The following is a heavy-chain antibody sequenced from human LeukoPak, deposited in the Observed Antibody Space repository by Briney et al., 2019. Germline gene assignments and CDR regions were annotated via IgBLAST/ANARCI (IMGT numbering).Heavy chain of an antibody. CDR1: GYTFTGYY. J-gene: IGHJ3*02. CDR3: ARQGGSGAAGALDI. V-gene: IGHV1-2*02. Sequence: ASVKVSCKASGYTFTGYYVHWVRQAPGQGLEWMGWINPNSGGANYAQSFQGGITMTRDTSISTVYMELSRLRSDDTAVYYCARQGGSGAAGALDIWGQGTMVTVSS. D-gene: IGHD6-13*01. CDR2: INPNSGGA.